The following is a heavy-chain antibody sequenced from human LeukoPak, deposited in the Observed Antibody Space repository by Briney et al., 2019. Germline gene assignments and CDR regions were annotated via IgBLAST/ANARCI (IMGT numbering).Heavy chain of an antibody. J-gene: IGHJ4*02. D-gene: IGHD3-9*01. Sequence: SVKVSCKASGFTFTSSAMQWVRQARGQRLEWIGWIVVGSGITNYAQKFQERVTITRDMSTSTAYMELSSLRSEDTAVYYCARDGGGLNDIHADYWGQGTLVTVSS. V-gene: IGHV1-58*02. CDR3: ARDGGGLNDIHADY. CDR2: IVVGSGIT. CDR1: GFTFTSSA.